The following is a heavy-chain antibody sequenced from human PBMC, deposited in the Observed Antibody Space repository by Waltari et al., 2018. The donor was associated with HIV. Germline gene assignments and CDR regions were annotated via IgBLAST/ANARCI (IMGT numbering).Heavy chain of an antibody. CDR3: AKGTAEYYGSGRLGV. Sequence: EVQLVESGGGLVQPGRSLRLSCAAPGFTFVDYAMHWVRQAPGKGLEWVSGISWNSGSIGYADSVKGRFTISRDNAKNSLYLQMNSLRAEDTALYYCAKGTAEYYGSGRLGVWGQGTTVTVSS. J-gene: IGHJ6*02. CDR2: ISWNSGSI. V-gene: IGHV3-9*01. D-gene: IGHD3-10*01. CDR1: GFTFVDYA.